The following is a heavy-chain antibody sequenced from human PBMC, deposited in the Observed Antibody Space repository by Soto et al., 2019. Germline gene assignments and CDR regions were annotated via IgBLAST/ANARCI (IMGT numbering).Heavy chain of an antibody. CDR3: ARGDGVGPYCYYGMDV. J-gene: IGHJ6*02. CDR1: GYTFVNYD. V-gene: IGHV1-8*01. Sequence: ASVKVSCKASGYTFVNYDINWVRQAAGQGLEWMGWMNPRSGNTGYDQKFQGRLTMTRDTSISTAFMELSSLRSEDTAIYYCARGDGVGPYCYYGMDVWGQGTTVTDSS. CDR2: MNPRSGNT. D-gene: IGHD4-17*01.